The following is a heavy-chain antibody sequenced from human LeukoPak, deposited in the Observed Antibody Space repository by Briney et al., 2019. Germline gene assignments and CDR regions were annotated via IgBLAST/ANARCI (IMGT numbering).Heavy chain of an antibody. CDR3: ARSEAGAVYYDSSGYPDAFDI. J-gene: IGHJ3*02. Sequence: PSETLSLTCTVSGGSISSGGYYWSWIRQHPGKGLEWIGYIYYSGSTYYNPSLKSRVTISVDTSKNQFSLKLSPVTAADTAVYYCARSEAGAVYYDSSGYPDAFDIWGQGTMVTVSS. V-gene: IGHV4-31*03. CDR1: GGSISSGGYY. CDR2: IYYSGST. D-gene: IGHD3-22*01.